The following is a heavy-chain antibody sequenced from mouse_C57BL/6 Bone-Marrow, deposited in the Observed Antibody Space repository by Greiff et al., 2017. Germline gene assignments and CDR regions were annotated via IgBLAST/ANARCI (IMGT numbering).Heavy chain of an antibody. V-gene: IGHV1-63*01. D-gene: IGHD2-13*01. J-gene: IGHJ2*01. CDR2: IYPGGGYT. Sequence: VKLQQSGAELVRPGTSVKMSCKASGYTFTNYWIGWAKQRPGHGLEWIGDIYPGGGYTNYNEKFKGKATLTADKSSSTAYMQFSSLTSEDSAIYYCARGEGSYFDYWGQGTTLTVSS. CDR1: GYTFTNYW. CDR3: ARGEGSYFDY.